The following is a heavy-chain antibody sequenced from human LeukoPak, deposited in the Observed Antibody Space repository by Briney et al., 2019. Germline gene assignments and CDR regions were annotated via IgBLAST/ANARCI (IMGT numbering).Heavy chain of an antibody. V-gene: IGHV4-61*01. CDR3: AREEEASSSGWYQYNWFDP. CDR2: IYYSGST. D-gene: IGHD6-19*01. Sequence: SETLSLTCTVSGGSVSSGSYYWSWIRQPPGKGLEWIGYIYYSGSTNYNPSLKSRVTISVDTSKNQFSLKLSSVTAADTAVYYCAREEEASSSGWYQYNWFDPWGQGTLVTVSS. J-gene: IGHJ5*02. CDR1: GGSVSSGSYY.